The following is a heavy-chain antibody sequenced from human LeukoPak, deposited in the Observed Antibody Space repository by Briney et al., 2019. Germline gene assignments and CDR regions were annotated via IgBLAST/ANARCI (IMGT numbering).Heavy chain of an antibody. CDR3: TRGPWELLRFDY. J-gene: IGHJ4*02. CDR2: IRSKAYGGTT. CDR1: GFTFGDYA. V-gene: IGHV3-49*03. D-gene: IGHD1-26*01. Sequence: GGSLRLSCTASGFTFGDYAMSWFRQAPGKGLEWVGLIRSKAYGGTTEYAASVKGRFTISRDNSKSIAYLQMNSLKTEDTAVYYCTRGPWELLRFDYWGQGTLVTVSS.